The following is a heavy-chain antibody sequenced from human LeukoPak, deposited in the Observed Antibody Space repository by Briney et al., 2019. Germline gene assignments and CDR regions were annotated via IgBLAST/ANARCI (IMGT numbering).Heavy chain of an antibody. CDR2: IIPIFGTA. CDR1: GFTFSSYA. Sequence: GGSLRLSCSASGFTFSSYAISWVRQAPGQGLEWMGGIIPIFGTANYAQKFQGRVTITADESTSTAYMELSSLRSEDTAVYYCATAHGQLVVVPAATHPYYYYGMDVWGQGTTVTVSS. D-gene: IGHD2-2*01. CDR3: ATAHGQLVVVPAATHPYYYYGMDV. J-gene: IGHJ6*02. V-gene: IGHV1-69*01.